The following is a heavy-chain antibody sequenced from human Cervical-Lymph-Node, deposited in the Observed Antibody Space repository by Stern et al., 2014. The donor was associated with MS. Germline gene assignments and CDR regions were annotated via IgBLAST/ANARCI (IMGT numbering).Heavy chain of an antibody. CDR1: GFTFSSYR. D-gene: IGHD4-11*01. Sequence: VQLVESGGGLVQPGGSLRLSCAASGFTFSSYRMNWVRQAPGQGLEWVSSISSSSSYIYYADSVKGRFTISRDNAKNSLYLQMNSLRAEDTAVYYCARGSVTTIGMDVWGQGTTVTVSS. CDR3: ARGSVTTIGMDV. J-gene: IGHJ6*02. CDR2: ISSSSSYI. V-gene: IGHV3-21*01.